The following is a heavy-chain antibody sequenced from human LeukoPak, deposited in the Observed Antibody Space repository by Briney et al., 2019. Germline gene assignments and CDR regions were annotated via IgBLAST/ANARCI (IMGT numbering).Heavy chain of an antibody. CDR2: IYSGGRT. D-gene: IGHD6-13*01. V-gene: IGHV3-66*01. CDR1: GFTVSRNY. J-gene: IGHJ4*02. CDR3: ARAGPSSSWHQFDY. Sequence: GGSLRLSCAASGFTVSRNYMSWVRQAPGKGLEWVSVIYSGGRTYYADSVKGRFTISRDNSKNTLYLQMNSLRAEETAVYYCARAGPSSSWHQFDYWGQGNLVTVSS.